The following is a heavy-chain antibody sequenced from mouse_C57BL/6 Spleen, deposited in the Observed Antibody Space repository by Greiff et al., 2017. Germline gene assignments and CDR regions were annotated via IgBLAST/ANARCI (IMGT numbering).Heavy chain of an antibody. CDR3: AIGGIYYYGSSHPFAY. V-gene: IGHV1-74*01. CDR1: GYTFTSYW. J-gene: IGHJ3*01. CDR2: IHPSDSDT. D-gene: IGHD1-1*01. Sequence: VQLQQPGAELVKPGASVKVSCKASGYTFTSYWMHWVKQRPGQGLEWIGRIHPSDSDTNYNQKFKGKATLTVDKSSSTAYMQLSSLTSEDSAVYYCAIGGIYYYGSSHPFAYWGQGTLVTVSA.